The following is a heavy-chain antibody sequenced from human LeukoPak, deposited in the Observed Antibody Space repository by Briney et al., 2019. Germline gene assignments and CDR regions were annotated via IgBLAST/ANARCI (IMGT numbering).Heavy chain of an antibody. CDR2: IKQDGSER. V-gene: IGHV3-7*01. Sequence: GGSLRLSCAASGFTFTSYWLSWVRQAPGKGLEWVANIKQDGSERYYVDSVKGRFTISRDNAKNSLYLQMNSLRAEDTGVYYCAGSGWQVYFDYWGQGTLVTVSS. J-gene: IGHJ4*02. CDR3: AGSGWQVYFDY. D-gene: IGHD6-19*01. CDR1: GFTFTSYW.